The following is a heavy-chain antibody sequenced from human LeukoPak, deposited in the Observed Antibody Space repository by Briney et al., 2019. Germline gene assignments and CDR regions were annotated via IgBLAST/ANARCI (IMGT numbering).Heavy chain of an antibody. J-gene: IGHJ4*02. Sequence: GGSLRLSCPASGFTFSSYAMSWVRQAPGKGLEWVSAISGSGGSTYYADSVKGRFTISRDNSKNPLYLQMNSLRAEDTAVYYCAKDLGSSWYAGGDYWGQGTLVTVSS. CDR2: ISGSGGST. CDR3: AKDLGSSWYAGGDY. D-gene: IGHD6-13*01. V-gene: IGHV3-23*01. CDR1: GFTFSSYA.